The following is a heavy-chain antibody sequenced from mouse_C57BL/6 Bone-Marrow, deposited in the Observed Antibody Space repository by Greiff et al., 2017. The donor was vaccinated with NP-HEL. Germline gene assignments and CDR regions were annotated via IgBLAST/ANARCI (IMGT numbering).Heavy chain of an antibody. CDR3: VRFITTAGFAY. D-gene: IGHD1-2*01. V-gene: IGHV7-3*01. Sequence: EVQRVESGGGLVQPGGSLSLSCAASGFTFTDYYMSWVRQPPGKALEWLGFIRNKANGYTTEYSASVKGRFTISRDNSQSILYLQMNALRAEDSATYYCVRFITTAGFAYWGQGTLVTVSA. CDR1: GFTFTDYY. CDR2: IRNKANGYTT. J-gene: IGHJ3*01.